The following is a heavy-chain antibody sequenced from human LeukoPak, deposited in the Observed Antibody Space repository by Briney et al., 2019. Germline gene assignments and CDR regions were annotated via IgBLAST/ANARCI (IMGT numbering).Heavy chain of an antibody. CDR2: INTNTGNP. CDR3: ARGTQLQQQLYYYYYYGMDV. CDR1: GYTFTSYA. V-gene: IGHV7-4-1*02. D-gene: IGHD6-13*01. J-gene: IGHJ6*02. Sequence: ASVKVSYKASGYTFTSYAMDWVRQAPGQGLEWMGWINTNTGNPTYAQGFTGRFVFSLDTSVSTAYLQISSLKAEDTAVYYCARGTQLQQQLYYYYYYGMDVWGQGTTVTVSS.